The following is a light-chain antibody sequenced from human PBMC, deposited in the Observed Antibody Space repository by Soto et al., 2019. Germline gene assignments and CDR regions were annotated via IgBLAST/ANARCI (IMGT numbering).Light chain of an antibody. CDR3: QQTYSDIS. CDR1: RTINTY. Sequence: DVRMTQSPSSLSASVGDTITITGRASRTINTYLNWFQQKPGEPPRLLIYGASTLHDGVPSRFSGSGSGADFTLTISGLQPEDFASYHCQQTYSDISFGGGTKV. V-gene: IGKV1-39*01. J-gene: IGKJ4*01. CDR2: GAS.